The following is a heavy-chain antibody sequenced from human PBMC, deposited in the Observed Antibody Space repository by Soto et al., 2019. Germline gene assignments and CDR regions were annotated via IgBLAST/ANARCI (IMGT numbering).Heavy chain of an antibody. J-gene: IGHJ4*02. CDR1: GGTFNNYA. V-gene: IGHV1-69*12. CDR3: ARDAFYYDGPTGIYYFDY. Sequence: QVQLVQSGAEVKKPGSSVKVSCKASGGTFNNYAISWVRQAPGQGLEWMGGIIPIFGRANYAQKFQGRLTSTAXEXTXTXXMELSSLRSDDTAMFYCARDAFYYDGPTGIYYFDYWGQGTLVTVSS. D-gene: IGHD1-1*01. CDR2: IIPIFGRA.